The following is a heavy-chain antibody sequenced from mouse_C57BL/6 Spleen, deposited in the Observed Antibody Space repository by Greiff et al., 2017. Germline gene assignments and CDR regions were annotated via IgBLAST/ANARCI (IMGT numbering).Heavy chain of an antibody. CDR3: ARSIDYYGSSPHYYAMDY. J-gene: IGHJ4*01. V-gene: IGHV1-82*01. CDR1: GYAFSSSW. Sequence: QVQLQQSGPELVKPGASVKISCKASGYAFSSSWMNWVKQRPGKGLEWIGRIYPGDGDTNYNGKFKGKATLTADKSSSTAYMQLSSLTSEDSAVXFCARSIDYYGSSPHYYAMDYWGQGTSVTVSS. CDR2: IYPGDGDT. D-gene: IGHD1-1*01.